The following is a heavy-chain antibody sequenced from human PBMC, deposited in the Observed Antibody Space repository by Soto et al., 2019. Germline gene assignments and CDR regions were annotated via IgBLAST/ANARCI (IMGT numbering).Heavy chain of an antibody. Sequence: GGSLRLSCTASGFSFGSYALSWVRQAPGKGLEWVSTISGSDGKTFYADSVKGRFSISRDTSQSTLYLQMNSLRADDTAIYYCARWSYLDYWGQGTRVTVS. J-gene: IGHJ4*02. CDR3: ARWSYLDY. CDR1: GFSFGSYA. D-gene: IGHD3-3*01. CDR2: ISGSDGKT. V-gene: IGHV3-23*01.